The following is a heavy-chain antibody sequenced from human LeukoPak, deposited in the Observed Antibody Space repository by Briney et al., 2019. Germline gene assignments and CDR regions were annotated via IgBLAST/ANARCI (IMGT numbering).Heavy chain of an antibody. Sequence: PGGSLRLSCAASGFTFSSYGMHWVRQAPGKGLEWVAVISYDGSNKYYADSVKGRFTISRDNSKNTLYLQMNSLRAEDTAVYYCARACRSGGCGWPMEYSGSYPPLNWFDPWGQGTLVTVSS. CDR2: ISYDGSNK. CDR1: GFTFSSYG. J-gene: IGHJ5*02. D-gene: IGHD1-26*01. V-gene: IGHV3-30*03. CDR3: ARACRSGGCGWPMEYSGSYPPLNWFDP.